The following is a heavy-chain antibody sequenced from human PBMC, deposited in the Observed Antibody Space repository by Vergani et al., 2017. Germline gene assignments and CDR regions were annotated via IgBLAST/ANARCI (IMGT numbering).Heavy chain of an antibody. D-gene: IGHD3-10*01. Sequence: QVQLVQSGAEVKKPGSSVKVSCKASGGTFSRYTISWVRQAPGQGLEWMGRIIPILGIANYAQKFQGRVTITADKSPSTAYMELSSLRSEDTAVYYCAADPQGYGSTPYYYYGMDVWGQGP. V-gene: IGHV1-69*02. CDR2: IIPILGIA. CDR3: AADPQGYGSTPYYYYGMDV. CDR1: GGTFSRYT. J-gene: IGHJ6*02.